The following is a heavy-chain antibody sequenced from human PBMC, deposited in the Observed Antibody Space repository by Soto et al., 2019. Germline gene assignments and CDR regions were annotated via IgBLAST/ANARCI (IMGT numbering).Heavy chain of an antibody. V-gene: IGHV4-34*01. J-gene: IGHJ4*02. CDR3: ARARLYSSSWLQRQPFDY. CDR1: GGSFSGYY. Sequence: LSLTCAVYGGSFSGYYWSWIRQPPGKGLEWIGEINHSGSTNYNPSLKSRVTISVDTSKNQFSLKLSSVTAADTAVYYCARARLYSSSWLQRQPFDYWGQGTLVTVSS. D-gene: IGHD6-13*01. CDR2: INHSGST.